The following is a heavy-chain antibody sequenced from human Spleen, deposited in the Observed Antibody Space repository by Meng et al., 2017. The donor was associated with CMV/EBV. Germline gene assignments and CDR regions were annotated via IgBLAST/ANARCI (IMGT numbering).Heavy chain of an antibody. V-gene: IGHV1-18*01. J-gene: IGHJ6*02. CDR3: AREVVVPAAKGWAYYYYGMDV. D-gene: IGHD2-2*01. Sequence: ASVKVSCKASGYIFTTYGISWVRQAPGQGLEWMGWISAYNGNTNYAQKLQGRVTMTTDTSTSTAYMELRSLRSDDTAVYYCAREVVVPAAKGWAYYYYGMDVWGQGTTVTVSS. CDR2: ISAYNGNT. CDR1: GYIFTTYG.